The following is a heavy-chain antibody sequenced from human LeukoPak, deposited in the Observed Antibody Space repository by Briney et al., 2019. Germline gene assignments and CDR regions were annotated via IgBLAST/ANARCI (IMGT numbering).Heavy chain of an antibody. D-gene: IGHD2-15*01. J-gene: IGHJ6*02. CDR3: AKIRWPDYYYGMDV. CDR1: GFTFSSYA. CDR2: ISGSGGST. V-gene: IGHV3-23*01. Sequence: GGSLRLSCAASGFTFSSYAMSWVRQAPGQGLEWVSGISGSGGSTYYADSVKGRFTISRDNSKNTLYLQMSSLRAEDTAIYYCAKIRWPDYYYGMDVWGQGTTVTVSS.